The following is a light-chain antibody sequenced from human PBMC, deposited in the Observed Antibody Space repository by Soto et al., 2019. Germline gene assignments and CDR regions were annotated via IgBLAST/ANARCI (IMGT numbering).Light chain of an antibody. V-gene: IGKV1-39*01. CDR1: QSISSY. J-gene: IGKJ2*01. CDR2: AAS. CDR3: QQSYSTPPYT. Sequence: DIRMTQSPSSLSASVGDRVTITCRASQSISSYLNWYQQKPGKAPKLLIYAASSLQSGVPSRFSGSGSETDFTLTISSLQPEEFATYYCQQSYSTPPYTFGQGTKLEIK.